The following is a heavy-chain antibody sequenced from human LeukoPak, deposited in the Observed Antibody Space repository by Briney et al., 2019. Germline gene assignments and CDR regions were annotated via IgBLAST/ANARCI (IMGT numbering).Heavy chain of an antibody. D-gene: IGHD1-14*01. CDR3: ARGANRLDS. CDR1: GGSINTYY. CDR2: IYYTGST. J-gene: IGHJ4*02. V-gene: IGHV4-59*12. Sequence: SETLSLTCSVSGGSINTYYWSWIRQTPGKGLEWIGFIYYTGSTNYNPSLKSRVTMSVDTSKSQFSLKLTSVTAADTALYYCARGANRLDSWGRGTLVTVSS.